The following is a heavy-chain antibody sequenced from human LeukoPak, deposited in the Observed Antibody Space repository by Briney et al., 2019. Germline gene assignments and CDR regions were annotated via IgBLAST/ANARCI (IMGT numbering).Heavy chain of an antibody. CDR2: ISYDGSNK. V-gene: IGHV3-30-3*01. J-gene: IGHJ4*02. CDR3: ARETAAAAGTPDF. D-gene: IGHD6-13*01. Sequence: GRSLRLSCAASGFTFSSYAMHWVRQAPGKGLEWVAVISYDGSNKYYADSVKGRFTISRDNSKNTVSLQMNHLRTEDTALYYCARETAAAAGTPDFWGPGTPVTVSS. CDR1: GFTFSSYA.